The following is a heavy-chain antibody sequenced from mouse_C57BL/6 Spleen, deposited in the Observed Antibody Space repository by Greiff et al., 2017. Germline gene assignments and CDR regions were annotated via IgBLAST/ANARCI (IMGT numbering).Heavy chain of an antibody. V-gene: IGHV1-19*01. Sequence: EVQLQQPGAELVKPGASVKMSCKASGYTFTDYYMNWVKQSHGKSLEWIGVINPYNGGTSYNQKFKGKATLTVDKSSSTAYMELNSLTSEDSAVYYCARREVRDEAWFAYWGQGTLVTVSA. CDR1: GYTFTDYY. D-gene: IGHD2-14*01. CDR2: INPYNGGT. J-gene: IGHJ3*01. CDR3: ARREVRDEAWFAY.